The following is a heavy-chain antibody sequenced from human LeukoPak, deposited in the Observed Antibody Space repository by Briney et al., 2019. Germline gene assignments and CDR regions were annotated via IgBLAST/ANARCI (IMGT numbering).Heavy chain of an antibody. J-gene: IGHJ4*02. V-gene: IGHV3-33*01. CDR3: ARDRGQDDPIDI. Sequence: GGSLRLSCAASGFTLRSYGMHWVRQAPGEGLEWVAVIWHDGSVLDYSESVKGRFTVSRDNRKNALYLQMDSLRVEDTAVYYCARDRGQDDPIDIWGQGTLVTVSS. D-gene: IGHD3-10*01. CDR2: IWHDGSVL. CDR1: GFTLRSYG.